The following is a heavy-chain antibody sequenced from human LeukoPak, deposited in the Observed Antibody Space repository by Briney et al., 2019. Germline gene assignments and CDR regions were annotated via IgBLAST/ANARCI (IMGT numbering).Heavy chain of an antibody. J-gene: IGHJ4*02. Sequence: PSETLSLTCTVSGGSISSSSYYWGWIRQPPGKGLEWIGSIYHSGSTYYNPALKSRVTISVDTSKNQFSLKLSSVTAADTAVYYCARAVGITTALFDYWGQGTLVTVSS. D-gene: IGHD1-26*01. CDR2: IYHSGST. CDR1: GGSISSSSYY. CDR3: ARAVGITTALFDY. V-gene: IGHV4-39*07.